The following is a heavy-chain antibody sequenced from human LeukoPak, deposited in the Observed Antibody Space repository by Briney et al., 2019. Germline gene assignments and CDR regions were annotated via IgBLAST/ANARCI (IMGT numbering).Heavy chain of an antibody. CDR3: ARAYSSSWPGPFFDY. D-gene: IGHD6-13*01. V-gene: IGHV1-2*02. Sequence: ASVKVSCKASGYTFTGYYMHWVRQAPGQGLEWMGWINPNSGGTNYAQKFQGRVTITRDTSANTAYMELSSLRSEDMAVYYCARAYSSSWPGPFFDYWGQGTLVTVSS. J-gene: IGHJ4*02. CDR1: GYTFTGYY. CDR2: INPNSGGT.